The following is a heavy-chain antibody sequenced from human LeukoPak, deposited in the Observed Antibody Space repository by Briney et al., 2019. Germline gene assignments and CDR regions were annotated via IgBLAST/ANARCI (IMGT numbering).Heavy chain of an antibody. CDR3: ARDAGIYVASLPFDF. CDR2: ISGGGENT. D-gene: IGHD2-2*01. V-gene: IGHV3-23*01. CDR1: GFTFRNFC. J-gene: IGHJ4*02. Sequence: PGGSLRLSCVGPGFTFRNFCMAWVRQTPGKGLEWFSTISGGGENTHYGGSEKGHFTISRYNSKNTVYLTINNVRFEAPATYFCARDAGIYVASLPFDFWGQGNLLTVSS.